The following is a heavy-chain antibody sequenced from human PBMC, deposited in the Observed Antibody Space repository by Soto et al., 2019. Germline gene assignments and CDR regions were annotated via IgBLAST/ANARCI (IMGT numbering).Heavy chain of an antibody. Sequence: QVQLVQSGAEVKKPGASVKVSCKASGYTFTGYYMHWVRQAPGQGLEWMGWINPNSGGTNYAQKFQGWVTMTRDTSISTAYMELSRLRSDDTAVYYCARGTRVVPAAISSRGYYYYYGMDVWGQGTTVTVSS. D-gene: IGHD2-2*02. CDR2: INPNSGGT. J-gene: IGHJ6*02. CDR1: GYTFTGYY. CDR3: ARGTRVVPAAISSRGYYYYYGMDV. V-gene: IGHV1-2*04.